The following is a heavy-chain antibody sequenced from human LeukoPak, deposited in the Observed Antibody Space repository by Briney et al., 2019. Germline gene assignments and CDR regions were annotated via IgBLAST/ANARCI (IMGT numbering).Heavy chain of an antibody. CDR2: IKQDGSEK. J-gene: IGHJ4*02. CDR1: GFTFSSYW. CDR3: AREVPYYDSSGYYDY. V-gene: IGHV3-7*01. Sequence: GGSLRLSCAASGFTFSSYWMSWVRQAPGKGLEWVANIKQDGSEKYYVDSVKGRFTISRDNSKNTLYLQMNSLRAEDTAVYSCAREVPYYDSSGYYDYWGQGTLVTVSS. D-gene: IGHD3-22*01.